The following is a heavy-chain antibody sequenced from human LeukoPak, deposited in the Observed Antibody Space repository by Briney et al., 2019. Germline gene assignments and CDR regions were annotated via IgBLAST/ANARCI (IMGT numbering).Heavy chain of an antibody. CDR1: GFNFRTYG. V-gene: IGHV3-33*01. CDR3: ARSYGSSGYESSFDY. J-gene: IGHJ4*02. CDR2: IWHDGSNK. Sequence: PGRSLRLSCAASGFNFRTYGMHWVRQAPGKGLEWLAIIWHDGSNKYYGDSEKGRFTISRDNSKNTLYLEMNSLRAEDTAVYYCARSYGSSGYESSFDYWGQGTLVTVSS. D-gene: IGHD3-22*01.